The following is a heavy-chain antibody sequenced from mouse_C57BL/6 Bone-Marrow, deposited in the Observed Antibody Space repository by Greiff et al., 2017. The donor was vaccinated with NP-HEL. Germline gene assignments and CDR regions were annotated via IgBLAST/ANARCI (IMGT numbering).Heavy chain of an antibody. V-gene: IGHV3-6*01. CDR1: GYSITSGYY. J-gene: IGHJ3*01. D-gene: IGHD2-3*01. CDR3: ATEGLLLFAY. CDR2: ISYDGSN. Sequence: EVKLVESGPGLVKPSQSLSLTCSVTGYSITSGYYWNWIRQFPGNKLEWMGYISYDGSNNYNPSLKNRISITRDTSKNQFFLKLNSVTTEDTATYYCATEGLLLFAYWGQGTLVTVSA.